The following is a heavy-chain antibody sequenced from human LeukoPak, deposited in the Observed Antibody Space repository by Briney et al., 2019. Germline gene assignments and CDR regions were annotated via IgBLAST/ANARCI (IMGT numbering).Heavy chain of an antibody. Sequence: SETLSLTCAVYGGSFSGYYWSWIRQPPGKGLEWIGEINHSGSTNYNPSLKSRVTISVDTSKNQFSLKLSSVTAADTAVYYCARATDTYYYDTSGRGAGRFDYWGQGTLVTVSS. V-gene: IGHV4-34*01. J-gene: IGHJ4*02. CDR2: INHSGST. CDR3: ARATDTYYYDTSGRGAGRFDY. CDR1: GGSFSGYY. D-gene: IGHD3-22*01.